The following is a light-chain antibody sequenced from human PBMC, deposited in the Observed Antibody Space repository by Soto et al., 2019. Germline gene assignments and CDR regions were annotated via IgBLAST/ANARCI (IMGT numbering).Light chain of an antibody. CDR1: QDISNY. J-gene: IGKJ2*01. CDR2: AAS. Sequence: DIQMTQSPSSLSASVGDRVTITCQASQDISNYLNWYQQKPGKAPKLLIYAASSLQSGVPSSFSGSGSGTDFTLTISSLQPEDFATYYCQQSFSSPYTFGQGTKLDLK. CDR3: QQSFSSPYT. V-gene: IGKV1-39*01.